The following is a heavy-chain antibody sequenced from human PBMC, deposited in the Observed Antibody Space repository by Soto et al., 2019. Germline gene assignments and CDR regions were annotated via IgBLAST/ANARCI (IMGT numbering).Heavy chain of an antibody. CDR1: NGSISSGGYS. J-gene: IGHJ6*02. Sequence: SETLSLTCTVSNGSISSGGYSWSWIRQTPGKGLEWIGYIYPTGKTYYNPSLKNRATLSIDTSQNQFSLQLTSVTAADAAVYYCARAPPGPAPRWGVWGHGTTVTVSS. D-gene: IGHD3-16*01. CDR3: ARAPPGPAPRWGV. V-gene: IGHV4-30-2*01. CDR2: IYPTGKT.